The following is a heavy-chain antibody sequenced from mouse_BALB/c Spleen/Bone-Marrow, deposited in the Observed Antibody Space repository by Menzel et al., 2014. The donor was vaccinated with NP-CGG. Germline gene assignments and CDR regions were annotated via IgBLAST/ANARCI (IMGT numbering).Heavy chain of an antibody. CDR1: GYAFSSSW. Sequence: QVQLKESGPELVKPGASVKISCKASGYAFSSSWMNWVKQRPGQGLEWIGRIYPGDGDTNYNGKFKGKATLTADKSSSTAYMQLSSLTFVDSAFYFCVRGGNYRFAYGGQGPTLTVSS. CDR3: VRGGNYRFAY. V-gene: IGHV1-82*01. J-gene: IGHJ2*01. D-gene: IGHD2-1*01. CDR2: IYPGDGDT.